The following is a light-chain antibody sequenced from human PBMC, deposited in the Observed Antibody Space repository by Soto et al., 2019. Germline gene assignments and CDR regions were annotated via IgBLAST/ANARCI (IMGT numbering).Light chain of an antibody. CDR3: QQYNNWPAIT. Sequence: EIVMTQSPATLSVSPGERATLSCRASQSVRSNFAWYQPKPGQAPRLLIYGASTRATGIPARFSGSGSGTEFTLTISSLQSEDFAVYYCQQYNNWPAITFGQGTRMAIK. J-gene: IGKJ5*01. V-gene: IGKV3D-15*01. CDR1: QSVRSN. CDR2: GAS.